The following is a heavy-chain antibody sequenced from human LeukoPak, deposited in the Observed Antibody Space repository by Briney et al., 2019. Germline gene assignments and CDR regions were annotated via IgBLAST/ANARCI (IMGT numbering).Heavy chain of an antibody. CDR2: IYYSGST. V-gene: IGHV4-59*12. CDR3: AREGYSSSWSFVMSARYYYMDV. Sequence: TSETLSLTCTISGGSISNYYWSWIRQPPGKGLEWIGYIYYSGSTNYNPSLKSRVTISVDTSKNQFSLKLSSVTAADTAVYYCAREGYSSSWSFVMSARYYYMDVWGKGTTVTISS. J-gene: IGHJ6*03. CDR1: GGSISNYY. D-gene: IGHD6-13*01.